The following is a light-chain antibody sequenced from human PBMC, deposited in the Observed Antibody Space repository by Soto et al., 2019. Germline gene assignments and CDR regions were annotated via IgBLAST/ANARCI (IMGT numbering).Light chain of an antibody. J-gene: IGLJ2*01. Sequence: QSVLAQTPSASGTPGQTVNISCSGGSSNIKTNGVSWYQQVPGAAPKLLIYSNSQRPSGAPDRFSGSKSGTSASLAISGLQSEDEATYHCSTSDDTLNGLIFGGGTKLTVL. CDR3: STSDDTLNGLI. CDR1: SSNIKTNG. CDR2: SNS. V-gene: IGLV1-44*01.